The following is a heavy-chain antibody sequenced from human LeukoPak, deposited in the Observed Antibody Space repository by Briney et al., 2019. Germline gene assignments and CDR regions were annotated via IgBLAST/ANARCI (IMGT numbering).Heavy chain of an antibody. V-gene: IGHV1-2*02. J-gene: IGHJ4*02. D-gene: IGHD6-13*01. CDR3: ARDHGAAAAPDY. CDR1: VYTFTGYY. Sequence: ASVKVSCKASVYTFTGYYIHWVRQTPRQEPEWMGWIHPNSRATNYAQKCEGRVTMTRDRSISTAYMGLTSLRSDDTAVYYCARDHGAAAAPDYWGRGTLVTVSS. CDR2: IHPNSRAT.